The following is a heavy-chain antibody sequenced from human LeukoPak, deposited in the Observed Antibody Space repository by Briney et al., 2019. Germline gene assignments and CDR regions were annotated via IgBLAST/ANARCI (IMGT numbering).Heavy chain of an antibody. V-gene: IGHV5-51*01. Sequence: PGESLKISCKGSGYSFTSNWIAWVRQMPGKGLEWMGIIYPGDSDTRYSPSFQGQVTISADKSISTTYLQWSSLKASDTAMYYRAKEGTTVVRRGYGMDVWGQGTSVTVSS. D-gene: IGHD4-23*01. CDR1: GYSFTSNW. CDR2: IYPGDSDT. J-gene: IGHJ6*02. CDR3: AKEGTTVVRRGYGMDV.